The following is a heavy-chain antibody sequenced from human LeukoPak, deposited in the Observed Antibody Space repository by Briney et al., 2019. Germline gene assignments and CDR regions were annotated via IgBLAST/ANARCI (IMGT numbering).Heavy chain of an antibody. Sequence: GGSLRLSCAASGFTFSSYWMHWVRQAPGKGLVWVSRINSDGSSTSYADSVKGRFTISRDNAKNTLYLQMNSLRAEDTAVYYCARVKYYYGSGSYCNVIIDAFDIWGQGTMVTVSS. CDR1: GFTFSSYW. D-gene: IGHD3-10*01. V-gene: IGHV3-74*01. J-gene: IGHJ3*02. CDR3: ARVKYYYGSGSYCNVIIDAFDI. CDR2: INSDGSST.